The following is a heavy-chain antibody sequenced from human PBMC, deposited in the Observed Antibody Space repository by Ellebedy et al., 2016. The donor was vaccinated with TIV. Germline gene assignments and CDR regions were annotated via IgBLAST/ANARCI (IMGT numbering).Heavy chain of an antibody. CDR3: ARPGASYSSSWYDFDC. J-gene: IGHJ4*02. Sequence: GESLKISCAASGFTFSSFTMNWVRQAPGKGLEWVSSISSSATYIHNADSVKGRFTISRDNAKNSLYLQMNSLRVEDTAVYYCARPGASYSSSWYDFDCWGQGTLVTVSS. V-gene: IGHV3-21*01. CDR2: ISSSATYI. D-gene: IGHD6-13*01. CDR1: GFTFSSFT.